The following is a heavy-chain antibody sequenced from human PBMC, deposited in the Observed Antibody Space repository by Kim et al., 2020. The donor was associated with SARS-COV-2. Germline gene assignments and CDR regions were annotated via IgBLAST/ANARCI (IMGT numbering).Heavy chain of an antibody. CDR1: GYTFTSYD. V-gene: IGHV1-8*01. D-gene: IGHD2-2*01. Sequence: ASVKVSCKASGYTFTSYDINWVRQATGQGLEWMGWMNPNSGNTGYAQKFQGRVTXXXXPSISTAYMGLISLRSEDTAGYYCARGLRGIAXRVLGVVPASRGSXWXXXWGQGTXVTVSS. CDR2: MNPNSGNT. J-gene: IGHJ5*02. CDR3: ARGLRGIAXRVLGVVPASRGSXWXXX.